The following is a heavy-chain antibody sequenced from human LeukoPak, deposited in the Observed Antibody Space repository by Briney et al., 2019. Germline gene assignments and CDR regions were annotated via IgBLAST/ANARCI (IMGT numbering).Heavy chain of an antibody. J-gene: IGHJ4*02. CDR1: GFTFSSYA. CDR2: ISSSSSYI. D-gene: IGHD3-22*01. Sequence: PGGSLRLSCAASGFTFSSYAMHWVRQAPGKGLEWVSSISSSSSYIYYADSVKGRFTISRDNAKNSLYLQMNSLRAEDTAVYYCARDGHYYDSSGYAYWGQGTLVTVSS. V-gene: IGHV3-21*01. CDR3: ARDGHYYDSSGYAY.